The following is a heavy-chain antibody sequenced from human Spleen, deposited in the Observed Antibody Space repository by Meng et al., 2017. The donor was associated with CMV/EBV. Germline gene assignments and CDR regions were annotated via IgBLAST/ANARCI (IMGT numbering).Heavy chain of an antibody. CDR3: ARERQLGRWFDP. V-gene: IGHV4-31*03. CDR2: IYYSGST. D-gene: IGHD6-6*01. CDR1: GGSISSGGYY. J-gene: IGHJ5*02. Sequence: TVSGGSISSGGYYWSWISQHPGKGLEWIGYIYYSGSTYYNPSLKSRVTISVDTSKNQFSLKLSSVTAADTAVYYCARERQLGRWFDPWGQGTLVTVSS.